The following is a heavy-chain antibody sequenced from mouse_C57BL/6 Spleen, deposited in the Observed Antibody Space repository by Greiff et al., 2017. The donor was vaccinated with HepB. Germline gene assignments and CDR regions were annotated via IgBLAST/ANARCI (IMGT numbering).Heavy chain of an antibody. V-gene: IGHV1-18*01. CDR1: GYTFTDYN. D-gene: IGHD2-5*01. CDR2: INPNNGGT. CDR3: ARGISRYSNYVVGFAY. J-gene: IGHJ3*01. Sequence: EVQLQQSGPELVKPGASVKIPCKASGYTFTDYNMDWVKQSHGKSLEWIGDINPNNGGTIYNQKFKGKATLTVDKSSSTAYMELRSLTSEDTAVYYCARGISRYSNYVVGFAYWGQGTLVTVSA.